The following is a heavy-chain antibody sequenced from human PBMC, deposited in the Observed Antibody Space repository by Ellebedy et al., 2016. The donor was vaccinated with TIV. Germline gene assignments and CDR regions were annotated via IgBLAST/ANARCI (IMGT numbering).Heavy chain of an antibody. J-gene: IGHJ4*02. Sequence: AASVKVSCKVSGYTLTELSMHWVRQAPGQGLEWMGIINPSGGSTSYAQKFQGRVTMTRDTSTSTVYMELSSLRSEDTAVYYCARDRGYLDYWGQGTLVTVSS. D-gene: IGHD3-10*01. CDR3: ARDRGYLDY. CDR1: GYTLTELS. V-gene: IGHV1-46*01. CDR2: INPSGGST.